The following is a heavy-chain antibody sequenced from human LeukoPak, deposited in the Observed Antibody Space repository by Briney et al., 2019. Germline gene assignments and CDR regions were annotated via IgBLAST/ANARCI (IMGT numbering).Heavy chain of an antibody. V-gene: IGHV3-23*01. J-gene: IGHJ4*02. CDR2: IYGTGGST. Sequence: GGSLRLSCAASGFTFSSYAIAWVRQAPGKGLEWVSAIYGTGGSTSYADSVKGRFTISRDNSKNALYLQMNSLTAEDTAVYYCAKDGYGSGNYYYCDYWGQGTLVTVSS. CDR1: GFTFSSYA. D-gene: IGHD3-10*01. CDR3: AKDGYGSGNYYYCDY.